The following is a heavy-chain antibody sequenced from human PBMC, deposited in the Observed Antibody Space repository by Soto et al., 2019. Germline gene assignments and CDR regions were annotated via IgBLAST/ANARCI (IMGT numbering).Heavy chain of an antibody. CDR3: ARDLAAAGTEYLQH. V-gene: IGHV3-33*01. J-gene: IGHJ1*01. CDR1: GFTFSSYG. CDR2: IWYDGSNK. D-gene: IGHD6-13*01. Sequence: QVQLVESGGGVVQPGRSLRLSCAASGFTFSSYGMHWVRQAPGKGLEWVAVIWYDGSNKYYADSVKGRFTISRDNSKNTLYLQMNSLRAEDTAVYYCARDLAAAGTEYLQHWGQGTLVTVSS.